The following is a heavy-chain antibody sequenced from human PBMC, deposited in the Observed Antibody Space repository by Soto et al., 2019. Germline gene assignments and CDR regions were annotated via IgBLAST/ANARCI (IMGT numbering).Heavy chain of an antibody. CDR2: TYYRSKWYN. Sequence: SQTLSLTFAISGDSVSSNSAAWNWIRQSPSRGLEWLGRTYYRSKWYNDYAVSVKSRITINPDTSKNQFSLQLNSVTPEDTAVYYCARGRVTMVRGVIRKYYYYRMYVWSQGTMVTV. CDR1: GDSVSSNSAA. D-gene: IGHD3-10*01. J-gene: IGHJ6*02. V-gene: IGHV6-1*01. CDR3: ARGRVTMVRGVIRKYYYYRMYV.